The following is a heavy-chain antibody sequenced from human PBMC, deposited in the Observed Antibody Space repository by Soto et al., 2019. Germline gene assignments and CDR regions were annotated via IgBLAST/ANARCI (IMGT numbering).Heavy chain of an antibody. V-gene: IGHV3-30-3*01. J-gene: IGHJ4*02. CDR3: ARGRRSFDY. Sequence: GESLKISCAASGFTFSSYAMHWVRQAPGKGLEWVAVISYDGSNKYYADSVKGRFTISRDNSKNTLYLQMNSLRAEDTAVYYCARGRRSFDYWGQGTLVTVSS. CDR2: ISYDGSNK. D-gene: IGHD3-10*01. CDR1: GFTFSSYA.